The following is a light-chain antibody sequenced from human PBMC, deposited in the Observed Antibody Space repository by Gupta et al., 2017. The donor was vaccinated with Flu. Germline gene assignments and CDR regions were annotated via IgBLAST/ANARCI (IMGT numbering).Light chain of an antibody. CDR1: QSISSY. V-gene: IGKV1-39*01. CDR2: VAS. J-gene: IGKJ2*03. CDR3: LQAHSTPPS. Sequence: DIQMTQSPSSLSASVGDRMSSTSLVSQSISSYLDWYQQKPGKSPKLLIYVASSLESGVPERFSGSGSGTDFTLTISRLQPEDFATYYCLQAHSTPPSFGQGTKLEIK.